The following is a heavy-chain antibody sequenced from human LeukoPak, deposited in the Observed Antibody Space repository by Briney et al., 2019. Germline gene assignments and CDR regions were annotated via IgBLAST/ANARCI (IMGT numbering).Heavy chain of an antibody. Sequence: GASVKVSCKASGYTFTSYAMNWVRQAPGQGLEWMGWINTNTGNPTYAQGFTGRFVFSLDTSVSTAYLQISSLKAEDTAVYYCARDTVSGYSSGWLGYWGQGTLVTVSS. J-gene: IGHJ4*02. V-gene: IGHV7-4-1*02. CDR3: ARDTVSGYSSGWLGY. CDR2: INTNTGNP. D-gene: IGHD6-19*01. CDR1: GYTFTSYA.